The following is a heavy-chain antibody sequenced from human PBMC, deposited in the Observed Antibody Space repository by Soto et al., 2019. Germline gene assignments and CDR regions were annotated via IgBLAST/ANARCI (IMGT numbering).Heavy chain of an antibody. D-gene: IGHD5-12*01. CDR3: ARGSVATVLCWFDP. Sequence: GGSLRLSCAASGFTFSSYSMNWVRQAPGKGLEWVSSISSSSSYIYYADSVKGRFTISRDNAKNSLYLQMNSLRAEDTAVYYCARGSVATVLCWFDPWGQGTLVTVSS. J-gene: IGHJ5*02. V-gene: IGHV3-21*01. CDR2: ISSSSSYI. CDR1: GFTFSSYS.